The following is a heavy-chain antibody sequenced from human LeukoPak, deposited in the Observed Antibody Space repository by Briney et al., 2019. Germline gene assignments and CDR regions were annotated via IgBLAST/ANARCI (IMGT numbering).Heavy chain of an antibody. J-gene: IGHJ6*02. D-gene: IGHD3-10*01. CDR1: GFTFSSYA. CDR3: AKDRYNYYGSGSYYYYYYGMDV. V-gene: IGHV3-23*01. Sequence: GGSLRLSCAASGFTFSSYAMSWVRQALGKGLEWVSAISGSGGSTYYADSVKGRFTISRDNSKNTLYLQMNSLRAEDTAVYYCAKDRYNYYGSGSYYYYYYGMDVWGQGTTVTVSS. CDR2: ISGSGGST.